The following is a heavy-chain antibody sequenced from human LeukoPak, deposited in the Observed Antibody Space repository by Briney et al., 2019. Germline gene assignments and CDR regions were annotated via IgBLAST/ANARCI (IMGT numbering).Heavy chain of an antibody. Sequence: SETLSLTCTVSGGSISSGDYYWSWIRQPPGKGLEWIGYIYYSGITYYNPSLKSRVTISVDTSKNQFSLKLSSVTAADTAVYYCARGVTATWGGFDIWGQGTMVTVSS. CDR2: IYYSGIT. CDR1: GGSISSGDYY. V-gene: IGHV4-30-4*01. CDR3: ARGVTATWGGFDI. D-gene: IGHD2-21*02. J-gene: IGHJ3*02.